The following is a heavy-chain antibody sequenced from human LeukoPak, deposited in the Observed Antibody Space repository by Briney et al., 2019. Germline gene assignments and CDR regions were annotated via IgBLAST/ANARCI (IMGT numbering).Heavy chain of an antibody. CDR3: ARMGGYSGYATH. D-gene: IGHD5-12*01. CDR2: ILYSGTT. J-gene: IGHJ4*02. CDR1: GGSISSYY. Sequence: SETLSHTCTVSGGSISSYYWSWIWQPPGKGLEWIGYILYSGTTNSNPPLKSRVNISLDTSNNQISLKLTSVTAADTAVYFCARMGGYSGYATHWGQGILVTVSS. V-gene: IGHV4-59*08.